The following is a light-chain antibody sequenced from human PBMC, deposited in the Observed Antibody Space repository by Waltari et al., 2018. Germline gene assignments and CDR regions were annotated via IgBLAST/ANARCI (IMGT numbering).Light chain of an antibody. CDR2: SNR. CDR1: SSNLGAGND. Sequence: QSAVTQPPSVSGAPGQSVTISRTGTSSNLGAGNDVHWYQQLPGKAPNLLISSNRDRPSGVPDRFSGSKSGSSASLAITGLQAEDEADYYCQSFDNSLSGWVFGGGTKVTVL. CDR3: QSFDNSLSGWV. V-gene: IGLV1-40*01. J-gene: IGLJ3*02.